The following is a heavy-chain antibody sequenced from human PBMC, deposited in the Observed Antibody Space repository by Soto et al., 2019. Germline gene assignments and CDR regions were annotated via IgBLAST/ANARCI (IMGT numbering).Heavy chain of an antibody. V-gene: IGHV4-4*02. CDR1: GDPFSSSDW. CDR2: IYHSGST. J-gene: IGHJ4*02. D-gene: IGHD3-16*01. Sequence: QVQLQESGPGLVKPSGTLSLTCALSGDPFSSSDWWSWVRQSPGKGLEWIGEIYHSGSTNYSPSLKSRVTISVDTSKKQFSLTLISVTAADTAVYFCARMKTGGLFYFDSWGQGTLVTVSS. CDR3: ARMKTGGLFYFDS.